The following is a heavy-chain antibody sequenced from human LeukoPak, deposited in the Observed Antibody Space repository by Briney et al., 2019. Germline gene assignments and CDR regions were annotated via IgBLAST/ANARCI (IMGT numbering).Heavy chain of an antibody. CDR2: IWYDGSDK. Sequence: GRSLRLSCAASGFTFSNYGMHWVRQAPGKGLEGGAVIWYDGSDKYHADSVKGRFTISRDNSKNTLYLQMNSLRVEDTAVYYCARPVVLGAYLRGAYYFDSWGQGTLVTVSS. V-gene: IGHV3-33*01. D-gene: IGHD3-16*01. J-gene: IGHJ4*02. CDR3: ARPVVLGAYLRGAYYFDS. CDR1: GFTFSNYG.